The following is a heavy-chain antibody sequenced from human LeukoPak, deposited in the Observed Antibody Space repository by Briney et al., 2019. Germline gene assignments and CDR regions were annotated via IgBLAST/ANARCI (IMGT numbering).Heavy chain of an antibody. CDR1: GFTVSSNY. CDR2: IYGGGST. V-gene: IGHV3-53*01. CDR3: ARGSGYSGYGFDY. D-gene: IGHD5-12*01. J-gene: IGHJ4*02. Sequence: GGSLRLSCAASGFTVSSNYMSWVRQAPGKGLEWVSVIYGGGSTKYADSVKGRFTTSRDNSKNTLYLQMNSLRAEDTAVYYCARGSGYSGYGFDYWGQGTLVTASS.